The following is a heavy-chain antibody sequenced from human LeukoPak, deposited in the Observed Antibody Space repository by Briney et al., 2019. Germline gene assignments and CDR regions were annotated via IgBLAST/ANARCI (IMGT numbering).Heavy chain of an antibody. CDR1: GFTFSSYD. CDR3: XXXXXYXXDSSGPSGMDV. V-gene: IGHV3-13*01. D-gene: IGHD3-22*01. CDR2: IGTAGDT. J-gene: IGHJ6*02. Sequence: GGSLRLSCAASGFTFSSYDMPWVRQATGKGLEWVSAIGTAGDTYYPGSVKGRFTISRENAKNSLYLQMNSLRAGDTAVYYCXXXXXYXXDSSGPSGMDVWGQGTTVTVSS.